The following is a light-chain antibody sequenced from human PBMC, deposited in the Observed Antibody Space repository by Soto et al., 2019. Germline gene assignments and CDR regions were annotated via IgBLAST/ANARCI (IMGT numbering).Light chain of an antibody. CDR1: QTVFYSPNNKNY. CDR3: QQYYTTPNT. Sequence: DIVMTQSPGSLAVSLGERATINCKSSQTVFYSPNNKNYLAWYQQKPAQPPKLLIYWASTRESGVPDRFSGSGSGTDFTLSISSLQAEDVAVYYCQQYYTTPNTFGQGTKLEIK. CDR2: WAS. J-gene: IGKJ2*01. V-gene: IGKV4-1*01.